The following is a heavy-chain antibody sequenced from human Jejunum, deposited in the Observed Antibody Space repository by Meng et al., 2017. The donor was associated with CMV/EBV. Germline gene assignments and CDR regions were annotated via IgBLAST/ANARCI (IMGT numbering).Heavy chain of an antibody. CDR2: IYYNGNA. D-gene: IGHD3-10*01. J-gene: IGHJ4*02. Sequence: QVQLQESGPGLVTPSXXXXXXCSVPGDSIDGGDYSWNWVRQPPGKGLEWIGYIYYNGNAYYNPSLKSQVTISVDTSKNQFSLRVNSVTAADTAVYFCARGGIFRGIDYWGQGTLVTVSS. V-gene: IGHV4-30-4*08. CDR1: GDSIDGGDYS. CDR3: ARGGIFRGIDY.